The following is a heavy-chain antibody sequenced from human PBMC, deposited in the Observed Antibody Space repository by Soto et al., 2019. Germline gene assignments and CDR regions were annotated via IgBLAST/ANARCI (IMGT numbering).Heavy chain of an antibody. CDR3: ARLYCSGGSCYSRSTHPFDY. J-gene: IGHJ4*02. CDR2: INPSGGST. D-gene: IGHD2-15*01. V-gene: IGHV1-46*01. Sequence: QVQLVQSGAEVKKPGASVKVSCKASGYTFTSYYMHWVRQAPEQGLEWMGIINPSGGSTSYAQKFQGRVTMTSDTSTSTVYMELSSLRSEDTAVYYCARLYCSGGSCYSRSTHPFDYWGQGTLVTVSS. CDR1: GYTFTSYY.